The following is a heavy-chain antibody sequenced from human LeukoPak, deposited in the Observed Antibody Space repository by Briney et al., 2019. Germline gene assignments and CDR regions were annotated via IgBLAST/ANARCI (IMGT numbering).Heavy chain of an antibody. CDR3: TSRYCSGCSCYSDY. V-gene: IGHV3-73*01. D-gene: IGHD2-15*01. CDR1: GFTFSDSG. J-gene: IGHJ4*02. Sequence: GGSLRLSCAASGFTFSDSGMHWVRQASGKGLEWVGRIRSRANSYATAYAASVRGRFTISRDDSKNTAYLQMNSLRTEDTAVYYCTSRYCSGCSCYSDYWGQGTLVTVSS. CDR2: IRSRANSYAT.